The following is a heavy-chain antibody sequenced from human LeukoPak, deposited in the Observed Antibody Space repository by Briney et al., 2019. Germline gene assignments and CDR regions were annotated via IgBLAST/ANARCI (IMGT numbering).Heavy chain of an antibody. CDR2: SIHSGST. V-gene: IGHV4-34*01. CDR3: ARGQTQLWFNY. CDR1: GGSFSGHY. D-gene: IGHD5-18*01. Sequence: PSETLSLTCGVYGGSFSGHYWSWIRQPPGKGLEWIGESIHSGSTNYNPSLESRVTISLDKPKNPFALKLSSVTAADTAVYYCARGQTQLWFNYWGQGTLVTVSS. J-gene: IGHJ4*02.